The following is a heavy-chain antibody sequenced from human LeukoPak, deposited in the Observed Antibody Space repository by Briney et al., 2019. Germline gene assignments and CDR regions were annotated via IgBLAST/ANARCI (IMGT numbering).Heavy chain of an antibody. CDR3: ARVRYSGSYFDY. V-gene: IGHV1-18*01. CDR1: GYTFTSYG. D-gene: IGHD1-26*01. CDR2: ISAYNGNT. Sequence: ASVKVSCKASGYTFTSYGISWVRQAPGQGLEWMGRISAYNGNTNYAQKLQGRVTMTTDTSTSTAYMELRSLRSDDTAVYYCARVRYSGSYFDYWGQGTLVTVSS. J-gene: IGHJ4*02.